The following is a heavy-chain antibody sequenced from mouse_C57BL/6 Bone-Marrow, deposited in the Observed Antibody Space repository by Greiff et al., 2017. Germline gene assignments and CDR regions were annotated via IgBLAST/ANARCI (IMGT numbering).Heavy chain of an antibody. CDR3: ARYPGIFYYAMDY. V-gene: IGHV2-6*03. D-gene: IGHD4-1*01. Sequence: VKVVESGPGLVAPSQSLSITCTVSGFSFTSYGVHWVRPPPGKGLEWLVVIWSDGSTTYNSALKSRLSISKDNSKSQVFLKMNSLQTDDTAMYYCARYPGIFYYAMDYWGQGTSVTVSS. CDR1: GFSFTSYG. CDR2: IWSDGST. J-gene: IGHJ4*01.